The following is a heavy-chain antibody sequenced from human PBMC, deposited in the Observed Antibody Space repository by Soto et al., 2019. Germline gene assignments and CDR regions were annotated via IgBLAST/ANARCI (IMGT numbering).Heavy chain of an antibody. Sequence: GGFLRLSCAASGFTFSSYSRNWVRQAPGKGLEWVSSISSSSSYIYYADSVKGRFTISRDNAKNSLYLQMNSLRAEDTAVYYCARVVRTYCSSTSCYANYYYYYMDVWGKGTTVTVSS. D-gene: IGHD2-2*01. CDR1: GFTFSSYS. V-gene: IGHV3-21*01. CDR2: ISSSSSYI. J-gene: IGHJ6*03. CDR3: ARVVRTYCSSTSCYANYYYYYMDV.